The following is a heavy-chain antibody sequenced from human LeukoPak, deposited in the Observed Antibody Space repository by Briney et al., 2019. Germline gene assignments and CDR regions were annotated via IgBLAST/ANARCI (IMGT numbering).Heavy chain of an antibody. CDR3: ARDNRDYYGSGSYMD. V-gene: IGHV1-2*02. J-gene: IGHJ4*02. Sequence: ASVKVSCKASGYTFTGYYMHWVRQAPGQGLEWMGWINPNSGGTNYAQKFQGRVTMTRDTSISTAYMELSRLRSDDTAVYYCARDNRDYYGSGSYMDWGQGTLVTVSS. D-gene: IGHD3-10*01. CDR2: INPNSGGT. CDR1: GYTFTGYY.